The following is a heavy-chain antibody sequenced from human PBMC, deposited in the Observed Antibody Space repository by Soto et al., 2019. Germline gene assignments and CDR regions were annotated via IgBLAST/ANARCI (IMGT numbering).Heavy chain of an antibody. CDR2: FDPEGGEA. J-gene: IGHJ4*01. V-gene: IGHV1-24*01. CDR3: ATPTPTRGAMISNINFDF. D-gene: IGHD3-10*01. CDR1: GDTLTECS. Sequence: ASVKVSCKMCGDTLTECSMNWGRQEPGKGVEWMGGFDPEGGEATYARKWHGREAVTEDTDTDTAYRQLSGLKSDDTAVYYCATPTPTRGAMISNINFDFWGQGTPVTVSS.